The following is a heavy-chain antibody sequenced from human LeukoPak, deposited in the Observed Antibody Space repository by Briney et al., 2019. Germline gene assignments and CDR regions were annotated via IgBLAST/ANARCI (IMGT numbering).Heavy chain of an antibody. J-gene: IGHJ6*02. Sequence: GGSLRLSCATSGFTLTSYTMHWVRQAPGKGLEWVAVISYDGSNKYYADSVKGRFTISRDNSKNTLYLQMNSLRAEDTAVYYCASASGMDVWGQGTTVTVSS. V-gene: IGHV3-30-3*01. CDR1: GFTLTSYT. CDR3: ASASGMDV. CDR2: ISYDGSNK.